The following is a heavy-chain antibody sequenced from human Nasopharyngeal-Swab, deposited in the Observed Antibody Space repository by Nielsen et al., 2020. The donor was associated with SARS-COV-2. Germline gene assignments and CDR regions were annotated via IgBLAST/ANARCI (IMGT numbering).Heavy chain of an antibody. J-gene: IGHJ4*02. V-gene: IGHV3-30-3*01. CDR2: ISYDGSNK. CDR3: ARGYSGYYAY. D-gene: IGHD5-12*01. Sequence: GGSLRLSCAASGFTFSSYAMHWVRQAPGKGLEWVAVISYDGSNKYYADSVKGRSTISRDNSKNTLYLQMNSLRAEDTAVYYCARGYSGYYAYWGQGTLVTVSS. CDR1: GFTFSSYA.